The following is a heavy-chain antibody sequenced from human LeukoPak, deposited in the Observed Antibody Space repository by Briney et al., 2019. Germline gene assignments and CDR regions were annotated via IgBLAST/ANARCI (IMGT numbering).Heavy chain of an antibody. D-gene: IGHD4-23*01. J-gene: IGHJ4*02. CDR2: IYSGGST. Sequence: GGSLRLSCAASGFTVSSNYMSWVRQAPGKGLEWVSVIYSGGSTYYADSVKGRFTISRDNSKNTLYLQMNSLRAEDTAVYYCARDFDYGGNSVVYWGQGTLVTVSS. CDR1: GFTVSSNY. V-gene: IGHV3-53*01. CDR3: ARDFDYGGNSVVY.